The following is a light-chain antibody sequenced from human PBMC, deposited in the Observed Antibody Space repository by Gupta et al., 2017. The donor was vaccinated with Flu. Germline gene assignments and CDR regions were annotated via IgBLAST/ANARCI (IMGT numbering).Light chain of an antibody. CDR2: VVD. Sequence: ISCTGTSGDVASDYLVSCYQHHPGRPPNVVIFVVDQRPSGVSIRFSGSTSAATASPSISGLLPDDEAGAVCCSYAPHVNAVDWVFGGGTNVTVL. V-gene: IGLV2-23*02. CDR1: SGDVASDYL. J-gene: IGLJ3*02. CDR3: CSYAPHVNAVDWV.